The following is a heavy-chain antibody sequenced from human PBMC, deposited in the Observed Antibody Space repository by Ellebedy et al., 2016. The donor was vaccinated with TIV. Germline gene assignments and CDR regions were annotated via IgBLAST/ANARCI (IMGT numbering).Heavy chain of an antibody. Sequence: GESLKISXAASGFTFSSYSMNWVRQAPGKGLEWVSSISSSSTIYYADSVKGRFTISRDNAKNSLYLQMNSLRVEDTAIYYCVRDLMGWGGHWGQGTLVTVSS. D-gene: IGHD3-16*01. V-gene: IGHV3-69-1*02. CDR1: GFTFSSYS. CDR2: ISSSSTI. CDR3: VRDLMGWGGH. J-gene: IGHJ4*02.